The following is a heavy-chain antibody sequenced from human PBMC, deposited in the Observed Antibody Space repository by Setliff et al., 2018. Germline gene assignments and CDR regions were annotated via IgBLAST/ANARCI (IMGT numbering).Heavy chain of an antibody. CDR3: ARSAGYSSSWYNYYYGMDV. D-gene: IGHD6-13*01. Sequence: SETLSLTCAVSGGSISSSIWWSWVRQAPGKGLEWIGEIYHTGSTNYNPSLKSRVTISVDTSKNQFSLKLSSVTAADTAVYYCARSAGYSSSWYNYYYGMDVWGQGTPVTVSS. CDR1: GGSISSSIW. CDR2: IYHTGST. V-gene: IGHV4-4*02. J-gene: IGHJ6*02.